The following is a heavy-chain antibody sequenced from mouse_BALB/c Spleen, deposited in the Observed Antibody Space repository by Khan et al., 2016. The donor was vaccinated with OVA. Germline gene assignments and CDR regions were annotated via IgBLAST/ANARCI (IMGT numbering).Heavy chain of an antibody. CDR1: GYTFTSYW. CDR2: TNPTNGRT. V-gene: IGHV1S81*02. Sequence: QVQLKQSGAELVKAGASVKMSCKASGYTFTSYWMHWVKQRLGQGLEWFAETNPTNGRTYYNAKFQSKATLTVDKSSSTAYLLLSGPTFEDSAVYYCARIKKIVATYFDYWGQGTTLTVSS. J-gene: IGHJ2*01. D-gene: IGHD1-1*01. CDR3: ARIKKIVATYFDY.